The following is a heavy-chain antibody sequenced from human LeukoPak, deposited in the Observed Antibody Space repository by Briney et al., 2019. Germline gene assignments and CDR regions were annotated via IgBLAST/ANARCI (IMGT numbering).Heavy chain of an antibody. Sequence: GRSLRLSCAASGFTFSSYAMSWVRQAPGKGLEWVSAISGSGGSTYYANSVKGRFTISRDNSKNTLYLQMNSLRAEDTAVYYCAKGTGLLGDHAFDIWGQGTMVTVSS. CDR1: GFTFSSYA. J-gene: IGHJ3*02. V-gene: IGHV3-23*01. CDR3: AKGTGLLGDHAFDI. D-gene: IGHD3-16*01. CDR2: ISGSGGST.